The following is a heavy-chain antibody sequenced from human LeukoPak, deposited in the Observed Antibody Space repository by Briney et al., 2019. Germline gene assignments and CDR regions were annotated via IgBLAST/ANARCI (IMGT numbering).Heavy chain of an antibody. J-gene: IGHJ3*02. D-gene: IGHD6-13*01. CDR2: IYTSGST. CDR1: GGSISSYY. V-gene: IGHV4-4*07. CDR3: ARLPGTIAAAGTPVWAFDI. Sequence: SETLSLTCTVSGGSISSYYWSWIRQPAGKGLEWIGRIYTSGSTNYNPSLKSRVTISVDTSKNQFSLKLSSVTAADTAVYYCARLPGTIAAAGTPVWAFDIWGQGTMVTVSS.